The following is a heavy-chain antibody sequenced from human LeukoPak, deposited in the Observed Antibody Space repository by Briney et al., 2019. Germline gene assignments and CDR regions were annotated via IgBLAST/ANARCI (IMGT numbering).Heavy chain of an antibody. D-gene: IGHD2-15*01. CDR3: STEDKYCSGANCGKY. J-gene: IGHJ4*02. Sequence: ASVKVSCKTSGHTLTNYYVHWVRQAPGQGLEWMGYIVPDSGGADYDQKFQGRVTMTRDKSISTVYMELSSLRSDDAAVYYCSTEDKYCSGANCGKYWGQGTLVTVSS. V-gene: IGHV1-2*02. CDR2: IVPDSGGA. CDR1: GHTLTNYY.